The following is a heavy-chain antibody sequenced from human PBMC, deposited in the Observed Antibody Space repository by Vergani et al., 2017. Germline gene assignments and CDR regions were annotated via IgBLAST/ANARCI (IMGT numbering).Heavy chain of an antibody. Sequence: QVQLQESGPGLLKSSETLSLTCSVSFDSIRNLYCNWIRQPPGKGLEWIGSNHYSENTNYNPSLKTRVTISVDTSKNQFSLTLTSVTAADTAVYYCASDTHSGQRADRWGQGILVTVTS. CDR2: NHYSENT. CDR3: ASDTHSGQRADR. J-gene: IGHJ5*02. CDR1: FDSIRNLY. D-gene: IGHD6-19*01. V-gene: IGHV4-59*11.